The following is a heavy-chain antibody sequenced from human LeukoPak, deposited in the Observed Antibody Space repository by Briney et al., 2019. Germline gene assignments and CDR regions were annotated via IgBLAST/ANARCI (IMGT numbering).Heavy chain of an antibody. D-gene: IGHD6-13*01. CDR2: IIPIFGTA. Sequence: ASVKVSCKASGGTFSSYAISWVRQAPGQGLEWMGGIIPIFGTANYAQKFQGRVTITADESTSTAYMELSSLRSEDTAVYYCARERLSSSSWYGNNWFDPWGQGTLVTVSS. CDR1: GGTFSSYA. V-gene: IGHV1-69*13. CDR3: ARERLSSSSWYGNNWFDP. J-gene: IGHJ5*02.